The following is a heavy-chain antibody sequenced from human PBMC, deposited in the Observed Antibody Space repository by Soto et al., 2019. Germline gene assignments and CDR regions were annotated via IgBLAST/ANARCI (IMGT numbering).Heavy chain of an antibody. CDR3: ARGGGYYDFWSGYAPTADFDY. V-gene: IGHV4-34*01. J-gene: IGHJ4*02. CDR1: GGSFSGYY. Sequence: QVQLQQWGAGLLKPSETLSLTCAVYGGSFSGYYWSWIRQPPGKGLEWIGEIKHSGSTNYNPSLKSRVTISVDTSKNQFALKLSSVTAADTAVYYCARGGGYYDFWSGYAPTADFDYWGQGTLVTVSS. D-gene: IGHD3-3*01. CDR2: IKHSGST.